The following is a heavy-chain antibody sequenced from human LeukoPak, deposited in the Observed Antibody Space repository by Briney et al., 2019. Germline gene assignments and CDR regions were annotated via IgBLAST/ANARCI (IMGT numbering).Heavy chain of an antibody. CDR1: GGSVSSGSYY. CDR2: IYYSGST. J-gene: IGHJ6*02. V-gene: IGHV4-61*01. CDR3: ARGERITMIVVAPPDV. Sequence: KSSETLSLTCTVSGGSVSSGSYYWSWIRQPPGKGPEWIGYIYYSGSTNYNPSLKSRVTISVDTSKNQFSLKLSSVTAADTAVYYCARGERITMIVVAPPDVWGQGTTVTVSS. D-gene: IGHD3-22*01.